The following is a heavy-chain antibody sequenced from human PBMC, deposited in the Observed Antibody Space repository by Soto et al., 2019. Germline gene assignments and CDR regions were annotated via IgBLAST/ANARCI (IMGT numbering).Heavy chain of an antibody. CDR2: ISGSGGST. CDR3: AKDSKLLWFGLPDGMDV. CDR1: GFTFSSYA. J-gene: IGHJ6*01. D-gene: IGHD3-10*01. Sequence: GGSLRLSCAASGFTFSSYAMSWVRQAPGKGLEWGSAISGSGGSTYYADSVKGRFTISRDNSKNTLYLQMNSLKAEDTAVYYCAKDSKLLWFGLPDGMDVWGQGTTVTVSS. V-gene: IGHV3-23*01.